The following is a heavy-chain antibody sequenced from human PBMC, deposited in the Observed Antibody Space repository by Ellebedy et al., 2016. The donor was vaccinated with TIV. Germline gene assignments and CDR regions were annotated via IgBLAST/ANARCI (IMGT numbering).Heavy chain of an antibody. J-gene: IGHJ4*02. D-gene: IGHD2-2*01. CDR1: GITVYNNY. Sequence: PGGSLRLSCAASGITVYNNYMAWVRQAPGKGLEWVSLIYSGGSTQYTDSVKGRFTISRDNSKSTVYLQMNSLRVEDTAVYYCARIYQWGQGTLVTVSS. CDR3: ARIYQ. CDR2: IYSGGST. V-gene: IGHV3-66*01.